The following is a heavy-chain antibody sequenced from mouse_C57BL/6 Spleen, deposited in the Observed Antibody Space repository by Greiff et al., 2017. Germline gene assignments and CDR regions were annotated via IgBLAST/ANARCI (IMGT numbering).Heavy chain of an antibody. J-gene: IGHJ3*01. CDR2: ISNLAYSI. Sequence: EVQRVESGGGLVQPGGSLKLSCAASGFTFSDYGMAWVRQAPRKGPEWVAFISNLAYSIYYADTVTGRFTISRENAKNTLYLEMSSLRSEDTAMYYCATALFAYWGQGTLVTVSA. CDR1: GFTFSDYG. V-gene: IGHV5-15*01. CDR3: ATALFAY.